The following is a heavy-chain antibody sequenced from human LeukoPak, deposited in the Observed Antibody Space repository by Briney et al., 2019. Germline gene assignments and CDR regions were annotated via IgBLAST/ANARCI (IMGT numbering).Heavy chain of an antibody. CDR2: IWYDGSNK. Sequence: GGSLRLSCAASGFTFSSYGMHWVRQAPGKGLEWVAVIWYDGSNKYYADSVKGRFTISRDNSKNTLYLQMNSLRAEDTAVYYCARVRDSSGYYTGDAFDIWGQGTMVTVSS. CDR3: ARVRDSSGYYTGDAFDI. J-gene: IGHJ3*02. D-gene: IGHD3-22*01. CDR1: GFTFSSYG. V-gene: IGHV3-33*01.